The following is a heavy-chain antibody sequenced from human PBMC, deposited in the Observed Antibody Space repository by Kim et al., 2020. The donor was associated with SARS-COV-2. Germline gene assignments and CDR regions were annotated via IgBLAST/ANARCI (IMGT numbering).Heavy chain of an antibody. V-gene: IGHV4-34*01. J-gene: IGHJ3*02. CDR3: AREVVSGNYYVYRALDI. D-gene: IGHD1-26*01. Sequence: LESRVIISIDTSKNQFSLKLNSVTAADTAVYYCAREVVSGNYYVYRALDIWGQGTMVTVSS.